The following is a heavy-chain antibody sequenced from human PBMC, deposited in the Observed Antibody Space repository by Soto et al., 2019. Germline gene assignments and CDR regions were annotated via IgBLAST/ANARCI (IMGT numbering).Heavy chain of an antibody. J-gene: IGHJ6*02. CDR2: ISWYSGSI. CDR3: AKDSGCDGSSCYSLYYYYAMDG. D-gene: IGHD2-15*01. V-gene: IGHV3-9*01. Sequence: GGSLRLSCEVYGFALDDYAIHWVRQAPGKGLEWVSGISWYSGSIGYADSVKGRFTVSRDNAKNSLYLQMNSLRVEDSALYHCAKDSGCDGSSCYSLYYYYAMDGWGQGATVTVSS. CDR1: GFALDDYA.